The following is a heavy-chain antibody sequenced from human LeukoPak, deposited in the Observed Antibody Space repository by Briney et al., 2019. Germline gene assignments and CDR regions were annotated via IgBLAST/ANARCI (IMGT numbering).Heavy chain of an antibody. Sequence: SETLSLTCTVSGGSISSYYWSWIRQPPGKGLEWIGYIYYSGSTNYNPSLKSRVTISVDTSKNQFSLKLSSVTAADTAVYYCARGEPMVYLFDYWGQGTLVTVSS. D-gene: IGHD3-10*01. V-gene: IGHV4-59*12. CDR1: GGSISSYY. J-gene: IGHJ4*02. CDR3: ARGEPMVYLFDY. CDR2: IYYSGST.